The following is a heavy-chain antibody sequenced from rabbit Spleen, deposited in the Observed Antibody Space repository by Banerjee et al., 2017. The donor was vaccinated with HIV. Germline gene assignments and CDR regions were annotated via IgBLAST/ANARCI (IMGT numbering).Heavy chain of an antibody. J-gene: IGHJ4*01. CDR1: GFSFITNYW. Sequence: QEQLVESGGGLVQPEGSLTLTCTASGFSFITNYWICWVRQAAGKGLEWIGCIGTGSGNTYYASWAKGRFTISKTSSTTVTLQMTSLTAADTATYFCARGETIIGYACSLWGPGTLVTVS. D-gene: IGHD6-1*01. CDR3: ARGETIIGYACSL. CDR2: IGTGSGNT. V-gene: IGHV1S45*01.